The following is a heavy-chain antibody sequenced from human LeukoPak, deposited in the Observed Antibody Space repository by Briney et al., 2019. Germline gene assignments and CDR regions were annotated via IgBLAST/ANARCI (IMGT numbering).Heavy chain of an antibody. CDR3: AKDGSSSWYVGLGYYYYMDV. CDR1: GFMFSTSW. CDR2: IKPDGTEK. D-gene: IGHD6-13*01. V-gene: IGHV3-7*01. J-gene: IGHJ6*03. Sequence: GGSLRLSCGASGFMFSTSWMAWVRQSPGKGLEWVANIKPDGTEKNYVDSVKGRFTISRDNSKNTLYLQMNSLRAEDTAVYYCAKDGSSSWYVGLGYYYYMDVWGKGTTVTISS.